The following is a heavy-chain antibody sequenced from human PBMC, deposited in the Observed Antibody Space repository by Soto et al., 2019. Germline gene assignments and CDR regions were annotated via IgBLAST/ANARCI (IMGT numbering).Heavy chain of an antibody. CDR1: GFTFSSYW. J-gene: IGHJ5*02. CDR2: IKQDGSEK. D-gene: IGHD3-3*01. Sequence: RGSLRLSCAASGFTFSSYWMSWVRQAPGKGLEWVANIKQDGSEKYYVDSVKGRFTISRDNAKNSLYLQMNSLRAEDTAVYYCARAAIFGVAQQFDPWGQGTLVTVSS. V-gene: IGHV3-7*01. CDR3: ARAAIFGVAQQFDP.